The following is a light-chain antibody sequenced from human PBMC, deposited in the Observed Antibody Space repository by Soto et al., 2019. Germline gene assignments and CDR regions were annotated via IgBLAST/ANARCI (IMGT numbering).Light chain of an antibody. CDR1: QSMSSY. J-gene: IGKJ4*01. Sequence: DIQMTQSPSSLSASVGDIVTITCRASQSMSSYLTWYQQKPGKAPKLLIYAASSLQSGVPSRFSGSGSGTDFTLTISSLQPEDFATYYCQQSYSTASLTFGGGTKVEMK. V-gene: IGKV1-39*01. CDR2: AAS. CDR3: QQSYSTASLT.